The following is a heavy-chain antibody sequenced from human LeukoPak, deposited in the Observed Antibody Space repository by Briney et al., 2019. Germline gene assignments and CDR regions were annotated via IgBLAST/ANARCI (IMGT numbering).Heavy chain of an antibody. V-gene: IGHV3-74*01. D-gene: IGHD2/OR15-2a*01. J-gene: IGHJ5*02. Sequence: PGGSLRLSCAASGFTFSSYWMHWVRQAPGKGLVWVSRINSDGSSTSYADSVKGRFTISRDNSKNTLYLQMNSLRAEDTAVYYCAWSRIGRTKLEYGLIGDWFDPWGQGTLVTVSS. CDR1: GFTFSSYW. CDR3: AWSRIGRTKLEYGLIGDWFDP. CDR2: INSDGSST.